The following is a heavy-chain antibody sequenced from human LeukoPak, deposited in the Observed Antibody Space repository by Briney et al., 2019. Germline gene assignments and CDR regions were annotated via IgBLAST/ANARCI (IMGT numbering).Heavy chain of an antibody. J-gene: IGHJ4*02. CDR3: ATLPPREMAKGDY. CDR2: IYYSGST. V-gene: IGHV4-31*03. CDR1: GGSISSGGYY. Sequence: PSETLSLTCTVSGGSISSGGYYWSWIRQHPGKGLEWIGYIYYSGSTYYNPSLKSRVTISVDTSKNQFSLKLSSVTAADTAVYYCATLPPREMAKGDYWGQGTLVTVSS. D-gene: IGHD5-24*01.